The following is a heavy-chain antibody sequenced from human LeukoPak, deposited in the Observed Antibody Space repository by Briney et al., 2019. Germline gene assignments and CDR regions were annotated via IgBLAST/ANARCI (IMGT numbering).Heavy chain of an antibody. CDR1: GFTNAW. Sequence: GGSLRLSCAASGFTNAWMSWVRQAPGKGLEWVGRIKSKTDGGTTDYAAPVKGRFTISRDDSKNTLYLQMNSLKTEDTAVYYCTTAPAPFDIWGQGTMVTVLS. V-gene: IGHV3-15*01. CDR2: IKSKTDGGTT. J-gene: IGHJ3*02. CDR3: TTAPAPFDI.